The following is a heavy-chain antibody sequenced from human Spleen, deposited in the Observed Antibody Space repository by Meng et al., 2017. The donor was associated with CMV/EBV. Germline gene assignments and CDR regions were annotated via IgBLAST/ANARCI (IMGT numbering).Heavy chain of an antibody. V-gene: IGHV1-8*02. CDR1: GYIFSTYA. J-gene: IGHJ5*02. CDR2: INPNTGNT. D-gene: IGHD3-3*01. Sequence: QVQLVQSGAEVKKPGASVKVSCKASGYIFSTYAIHWVRQAPGQGLEWMGWINPNTGNTAYAQKFQGRVAMTRNTSTTTVYMELNSLRSEDTAVYYCAGLYYDIDNWFDPWGQGTLVTVSS. CDR3: AGLYYDIDNWFDP.